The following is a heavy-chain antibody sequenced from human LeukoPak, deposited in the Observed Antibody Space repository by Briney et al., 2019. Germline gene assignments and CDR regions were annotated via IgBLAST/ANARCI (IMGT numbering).Heavy chain of an antibody. D-gene: IGHD4-23*01. CDR3: ARSVPTVVTPFDY. CDR1: GGSFSGYY. V-gene: IGHV4-34*01. Sequence: PSETLSLTCAVYGGSFSGYYWSWIRQPPGKGLEWIGEIKHSGSTNYNPSLKSRVTISVDTSKNQFSLKLSSVTAADTAVYYCARSVPTVVTPFDYWGQGTLVTVSS. J-gene: IGHJ4*02. CDR2: IKHSGST.